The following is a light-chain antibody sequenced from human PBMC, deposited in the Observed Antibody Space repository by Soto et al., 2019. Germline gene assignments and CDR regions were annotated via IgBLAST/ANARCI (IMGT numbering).Light chain of an antibody. CDR2: DAS. CDR1: QSVSSY. J-gene: IGKJ5*01. CDR3: QQRSNWIT. V-gene: IGKV3-11*01. Sequence: IELKQSPATLSLSPGERATLSCRASQSVSSYVAWYQQKPGQAPRLLIDDASNRATGIPARFSGSGSGTDFTLTIRILEPEDFAVYYCQQRSNWITFGQGTRLEIK.